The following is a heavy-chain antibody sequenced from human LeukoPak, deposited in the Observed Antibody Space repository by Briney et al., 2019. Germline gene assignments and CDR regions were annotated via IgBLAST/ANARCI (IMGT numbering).Heavy chain of an antibody. CDR1: GFTFSSYG. D-gene: IGHD3-10*01. J-gene: IGHJ4*02. CDR2: ISYDGSNK. CDR3: AKDFWWGNYYGSRSHFDY. V-gene: IGHV3-30*18. Sequence: GGSLRLSCAASGFTFSSYGMHWVRQAPGKGVEWVAVISYDGSNKYYADSVKGRFTISRDNSKNTLYLQMNSLRAEDTAVYYCAKDFWWGNYYGSRSHFDYWGQGTLVTVSS.